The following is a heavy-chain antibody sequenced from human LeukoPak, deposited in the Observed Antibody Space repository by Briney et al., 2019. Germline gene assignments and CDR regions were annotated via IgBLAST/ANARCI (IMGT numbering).Heavy chain of an antibody. CDR3: VKVARSGYGYSFDYWGAFDI. Sequence: GGSLRLSCAASEFTFSSYAMSWVRQAPGKGLEWVSVISGSGGSAYYADSVKGRFTISRDNSENTLYLQLNSLRAEDTAVYYCVKVARSGYGYSFDYWGAFDIWGQGTMVTVSS. J-gene: IGHJ3*02. CDR1: EFTFSSYA. CDR2: ISGSGGSA. V-gene: IGHV3-23*01. D-gene: IGHD5-18*01.